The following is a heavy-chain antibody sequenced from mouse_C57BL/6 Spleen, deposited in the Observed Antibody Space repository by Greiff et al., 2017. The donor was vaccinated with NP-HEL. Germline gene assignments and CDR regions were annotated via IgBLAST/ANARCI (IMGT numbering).Heavy chain of an antibody. D-gene: IGHD3-2*02. J-gene: IGHJ2*01. Sequence: QVQLQQPGAELVRPGTSVKLSCKASGYTFTSYWMHWVKQRPGQGLEWIGVIDPSDSYTNYNQKFKGKATLTVDTSSSTAYMQLSSLTSEDSAVYYCARGQLRLQDYWGQGTTLTVSS. V-gene: IGHV1-59*01. CDR3: ARGQLRLQDY. CDR1: GYTFTSYW. CDR2: IDPSDSYT.